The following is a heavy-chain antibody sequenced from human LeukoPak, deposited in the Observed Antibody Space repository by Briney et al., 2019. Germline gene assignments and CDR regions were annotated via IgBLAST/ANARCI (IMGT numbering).Heavy chain of an antibody. J-gene: IGHJ4*02. V-gene: IGHV4-59*08. CDR3: ARHFRGVVSAQLDY. Sequence: SETLSLTCTVSGDSISNYYWSWIRQPPGKALEWIGYIHYSGNSDYNPSLKSRVTILIDTSKNQFSLILSSVTAAGTAVYYCARHFRGVVSAQLDYWGQGTRVTVSS. CDR2: IHYSGNS. D-gene: IGHD3-10*01. CDR1: GDSISNYY.